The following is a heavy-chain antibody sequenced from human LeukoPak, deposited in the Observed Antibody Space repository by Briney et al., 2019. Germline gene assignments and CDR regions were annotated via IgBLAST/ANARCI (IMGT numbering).Heavy chain of an antibody. J-gene: IGHJ5*02. D-gene: IGHD3-10*01. CDR1: GYTFTNYW. CDR2: IDPSDSYT. CDR3: ARPSTHSYGLGPFDP. Sequence: GESLRISCKGSGYTFTNYWINWVRQMPGKGLEWMGRIDPSDSYTDYSPSFQGHVTLSADKSISTVYLQWSSLKASDSAMYYCARPSTHSYGLGPFDPWGQGTQVTVSS. V-gene: IGHV5-10-1*01.